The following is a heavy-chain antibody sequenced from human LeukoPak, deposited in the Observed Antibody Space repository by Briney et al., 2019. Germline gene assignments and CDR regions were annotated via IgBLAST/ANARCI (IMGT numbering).Heavy chain of an antibody. Sequence: GGSLRLSCAASGFTVSSNYMSWVRQAPGKGLEWVSVIYSGGSTYYADSVKGRFTISRDNSKNTLYLQMNSLRAEDTAVYYCAKVSNYDFWSGDFDYWGQGTLVTVSS. V-gene: IGHV3-66*01. CDR1: GFTVSSNY. CDR2: IYSGGST. CDR3: AKVSNYDFWSGDFDY. D-gene: IGHD3-3*01. J-gene: IGHJ4*02.